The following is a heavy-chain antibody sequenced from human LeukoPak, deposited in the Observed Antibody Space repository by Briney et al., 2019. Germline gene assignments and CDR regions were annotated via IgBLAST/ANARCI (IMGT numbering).Heavy chain of an antibody. CDR2: VSGNGGRT. V-gene: IGHV3-23*01. Sequence: GGSLRLSCAASGFTFSNYAMSWVRQAPGKGLEWVSGVSGNGGRTYYADSVKGRFTISRDNSKNTLYLQMNSLRAEDTALYICARSGYSYGTHDGLDLWGQGTKVTVSS. D-gene: IGHD5-18*01. J-gene: IGHJ3*01. CDR1: GFTFSNYA. CDR3: ARSGYSYGTHDGLDL.